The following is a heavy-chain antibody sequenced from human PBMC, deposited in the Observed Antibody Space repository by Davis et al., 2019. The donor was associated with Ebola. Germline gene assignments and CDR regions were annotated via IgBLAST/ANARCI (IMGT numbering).Heavy chain of an antibody. D-gene: IGHD6-19*01. CDR1: GFTFSSYG. CDR3: AKDTSNVWFDV. J-gene: IGHJ3*01. CDR2: ISGSGGST. Sequence: GESLKISCAASGFTFSSYGMSWVRQAPGKGLEWVSAISGSGGSTNYADSVKGRFTISRDNSKNTLYLQMNSLRAEDTAVYYCAKDTSNVWFDVWGQGTMVTVSS. V-gene: IGHV3-23*01.